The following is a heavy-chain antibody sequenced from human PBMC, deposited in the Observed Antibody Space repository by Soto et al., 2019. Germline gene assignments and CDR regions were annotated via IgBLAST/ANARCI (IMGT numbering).Heavy chain of an antibody. V-gene: IGHV3-33*01. J-gene: IGHJ6*03. CDR2: IWYDGSNK. Sequence: PGGSLRLSCAASGFTFSSYGMHWVRQAPGKGLEWVAVIWYDGSNKYYADSVKGRFTISRDNSKNTLYLQMNSLRAEDTAVYYCARDAQDIVLMVYANCYYYMDVWGKGTTVTVSS. CDR3: ARDAQDIVLMVYANCYYYMDV. CDR1: GFTFSSYG. D-gene: IGHD2-8*01.